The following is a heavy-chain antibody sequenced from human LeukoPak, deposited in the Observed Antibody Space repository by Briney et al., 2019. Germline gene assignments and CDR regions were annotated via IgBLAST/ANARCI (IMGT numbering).Heavy chain of an antibody. CDR3: ARVTTVVTPRVSDYYGMDV. Sequence: SETLSLTCAVYGGSFSGYYWSWIRQPPGKGLEWIGEINHSGSTNHNPSLKSRVTISVDTSKNQFSLKLSSVTAADTAVYYCARVTTVVTPRVSDYYGMDVWGQGTTVTVSS. D-gene: IGHD4-23*01. V-gene: IGHV4-34*01. CDR2: INHSGST. CDR1: GGSFSGYY. J-gene: IGHJ6*02.